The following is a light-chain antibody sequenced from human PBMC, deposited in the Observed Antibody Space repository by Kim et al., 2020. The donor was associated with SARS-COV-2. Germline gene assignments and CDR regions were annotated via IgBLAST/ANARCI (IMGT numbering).Light chain of an antibody. CDR3: QQYGSSPRT. V-gene: IGKV3-20*01. CDR2: GAS. Sequence: SPGERATPSCRASQSVSSSYLAWYQQKPGQAPRLLIYGASSRATGIPDRFSGSGSGTDFTLTISRLEPEDFAVYYCQQYGSSPRTFGQGTKVDI. J-gene: IGKJ1*01. CDR1: QSVSSSY.